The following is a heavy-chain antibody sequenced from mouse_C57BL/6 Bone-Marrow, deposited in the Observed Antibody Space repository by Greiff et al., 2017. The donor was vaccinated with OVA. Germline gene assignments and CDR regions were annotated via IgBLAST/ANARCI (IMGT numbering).Heavy chain of an antibody. CDR2: IWSGGST. CDR1: GFSLTSYG. Sequence: QVQLQQSGPGLVQPSQSLSITCTVSGFSLTSYGVHWVRQSPGKGLEWLGVIWSGGSTDYNAAFISRLSISKDNSKSQVFFKMNSLQADDTAIYYCARKDDGYYPFYAMDYWGQGTSVTVSS. D-gene: IGHD2-3*01. J-gene: IGHJ4*01. V-gene: IGHV2-2*01. CDR3: ARKDDGYYPFYAMDY.